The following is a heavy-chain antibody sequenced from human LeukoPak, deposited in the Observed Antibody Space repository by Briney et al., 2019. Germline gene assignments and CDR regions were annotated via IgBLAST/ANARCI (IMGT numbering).Heavy chain of an antibody. CDR3: ARGWHGYGGLNDAFDI. V-gene: IGHV3-53*01. J-gene: IGHJ3*02. CDR2: IYSGGST. CDR1: GFTVRSSY. D-gene: IGHD4-23*01. Sequence: PGGSLRLSCAASGFTVRSSYMSWVRQAPGKGLEWVSVIYSGGSTYYADSVKGRYTISRDNTKNSLYLQMISLRAEDTAVYYCARGWHGYGGLNDAFDIWGQGTMVTVSS.